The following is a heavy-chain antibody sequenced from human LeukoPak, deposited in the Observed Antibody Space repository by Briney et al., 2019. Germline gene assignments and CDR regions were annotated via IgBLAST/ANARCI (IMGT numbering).Heavy chain of an antibody. CDR1: GGSFSGYY. J-gene: IGHJ5*02. D-gene: IGHD3-9*01. Sequence: PSETLSLTCAVYGGSFSGYYWSWIRQPPGKGLEWIGYIYYSGSTYYSPSLKSRVTISVDTSKNQFSLKLSSVTAADTAVYYCARATYYDILTGYLPPAVPTNWFDPWGQGTLVTVSS. CDR3: ARATYYDILTGYLPPAVPTNWFDP. V-gene: IGHV4-30-4*01. CDR2: IYYSGST.